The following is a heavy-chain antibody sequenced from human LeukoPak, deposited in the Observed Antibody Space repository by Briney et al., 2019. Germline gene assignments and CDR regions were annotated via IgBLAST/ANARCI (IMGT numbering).Heavy chain of an antibody. CDR2: IYHSGST. J-gene: IGHJ4*02. D-gene: IGHD3-10*01. Sequence: SETLSLTCAVSGYSISSGYYWGWIRQPPGKGLEWIGSIYHSGSTYDDPSLKSRVIMSVDTSKNQFSLKLTSVTAADTAVYYCARVGVVRGVDYWGQGTLVTVSS. V-gene: IGHV4-38-2*01. CDR3: ARVGVVRGVDY. CDR1: GYSISSGYY.